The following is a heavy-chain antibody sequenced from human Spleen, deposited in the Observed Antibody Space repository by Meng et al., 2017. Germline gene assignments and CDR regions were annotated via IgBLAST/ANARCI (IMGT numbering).Heavy chain of an antibody. Sequence: ASVKVSCKASTYGFTGYYMHWVRQAPGQGLEWMGWINPNSGGTKYAQKFQGRVTMTRDTSISTAYMELSRLTSDDTAVYYCTRIETQLDYWGQGTLVTVSS. V-gene: IGHV1-2*02. CDR1: TYGFTGYY. CDR3: TRIETQLDY. J-gene: IGHJ4*02. CDR2: INPNSGGT. D-gene: IGHD2-2*01.